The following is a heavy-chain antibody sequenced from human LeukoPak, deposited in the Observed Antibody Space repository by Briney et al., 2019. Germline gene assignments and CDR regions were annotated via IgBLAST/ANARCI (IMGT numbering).Heavy chain of an antibody. Sequence: SVKVSCKTSGYTFTGYFIHWVRQAPGEGLEWMGGIIPIFGTANYAQKFQGRVTITADESTSTAYMELSSLRSEDTAVYYCARRAAVARLDYWGQGTLVTVSS. CDR3: ARRAAVARLDY. CDR1: GYTFTGYF. CDR2: IIPIFGTA. D-gene: IGHD6-19*01. V-gene: IGHV1-69*13. J-gene: IGHJ4*02.